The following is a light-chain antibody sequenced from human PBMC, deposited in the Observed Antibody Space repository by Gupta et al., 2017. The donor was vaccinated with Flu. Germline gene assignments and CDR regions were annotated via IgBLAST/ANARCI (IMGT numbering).Light chain of an antibody. J-gene: IGLJ2*01. CDR3: QAWDSRTVV. V-gene: IGLV3-1*01. CDR2: EDN. CDR1: KLGEKY. Sequence: SYELTQPPSVSVSPGQTASITCSGDKLGEKYASWYQQKAGQSPVLVIYEDNKRPSGIPERFSGSNSGNTATLTISGTQAMDEADYYCQAWDSRTVVFGGGTKMTV.